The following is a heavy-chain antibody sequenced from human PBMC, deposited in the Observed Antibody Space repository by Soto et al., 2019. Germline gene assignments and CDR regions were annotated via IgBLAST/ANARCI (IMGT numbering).Heavy chain of an antibody. CDR2: ISYDGSNK. Sequence: QVQLVESGGGVVQPGRSLRLSCAASGFTFSSYGMHWVSQAPGKGLEWVAVISYDGSNKYYADSVKGRFTISRDNSKNTLYLQMNSLRAEDTAVYDCAKDLAAVAAHYFDYWGQGTLVTVSS. V-gene: IGHV3-30*18. D-gene: IGHD6-19*01. J-gene: IGHJ4*02. CDR1: GFTFSSYG. CDR3: AKDLAAVAAHYFDY.